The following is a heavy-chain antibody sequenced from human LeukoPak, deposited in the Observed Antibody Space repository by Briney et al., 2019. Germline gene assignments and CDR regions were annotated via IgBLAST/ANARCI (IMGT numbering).Heavy chain of an antibody. CDR2: ISAYNGNT. V-gene: IGHV1-18*01. CDR1: GYTFTSYG. Sequence: ASVKVSCKASGYTFTSYGISWVRQAPGQGLEGMGWISAYNGNTNYAQKLQGRVTMTTDTSTSTAYMELRSLRAEDTAVYYCARDRNDPWYASSWHYGMDVWGQGTTVTVSS. D-gene: IGHD6-13*01. J-gene: IGHJ6*02. CDR3: ARDRNDPWYASSWHYGMDV.